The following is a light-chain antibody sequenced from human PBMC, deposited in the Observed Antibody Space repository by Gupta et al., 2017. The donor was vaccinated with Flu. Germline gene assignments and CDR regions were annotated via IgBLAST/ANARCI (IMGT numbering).Light chain of an antibody. CDR2: DAS. CDR1: HEISDS. CDR3: LQGHNFPYT. V-gene: IGKV1-33*01. Sequence: PSSLSASVGDRVTISCLARHEISDSLNWYHPKPGKVPNLLIYDASNVETGVPSRFTGSGSGTDFTFTISSLQPEDFATYYCLQGHNFPYTFGQGTKLEIK. J-gene: IGKJ2*01.